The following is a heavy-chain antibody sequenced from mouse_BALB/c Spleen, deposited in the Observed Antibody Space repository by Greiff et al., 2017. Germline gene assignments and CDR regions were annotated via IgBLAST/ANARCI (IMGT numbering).Heavy chain of an antibody. CDR1: GYTFTSYV. CDR2: INPYNDGT. CDR3: ARDEKYYAMDY. Sequence: EVQLQQSGPELVKPGASVKMSCKASGYTFTSYVMHWVKQKPGQGLEWIGYINPYNDGTKYNEKFKGKATLTSDKSTSTAYMELSSLTSEDSAVYYCARDEKYYAMDYWGQGTSVTVSS. J-gene: IGHJ4*01. V-gene: IGHV1-14*01.